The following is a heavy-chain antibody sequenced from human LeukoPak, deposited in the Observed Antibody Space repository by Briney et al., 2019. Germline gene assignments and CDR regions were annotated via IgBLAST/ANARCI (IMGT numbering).Heavy chain of an antibody. CDR2: MNPNSGNT. V-gene: IGHV1-8*01. D-gene: IGHD2-15*01. CDR1: GYTFTSYD. Sequence: ASVKVSCKASGYTFTSYDISWVRQATGQGLEWMGWMNPNSGNTGYAQKFQGRVTMTRNTSISTAYMELSSLRSEDTAVYYCARVRRIRDYCSGGSCYQVRGYYFDYWGQGTLVTVSS. CDR3: ARVRRIRDYCSGGSCYQVRGYYFDY. J-gene: IGHJ4*02.